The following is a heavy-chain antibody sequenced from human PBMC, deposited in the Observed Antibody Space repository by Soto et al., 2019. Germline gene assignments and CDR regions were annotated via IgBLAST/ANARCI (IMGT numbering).Heavy chain of an antibody. Sequence: ASVKVSCKASGYTFTSYGISWVRQAPGQGLEWMGWISAYNGNTNYAQKLQGRVTMTTDTSTSTAYMELRSLRSDDTAVYYCARVLVPYYYDSSGSPEGGYFDYWGQGTLVTVS. CDR2: ISAYNGNT. V-gene: IGHV1-18*01. CDR3: ARVLVPYYYDSSGSPEGGYFDY. J-gene: IGHJ4*02. CDR1: GYTFTSYG. D-gene: IGHD3-22*01.